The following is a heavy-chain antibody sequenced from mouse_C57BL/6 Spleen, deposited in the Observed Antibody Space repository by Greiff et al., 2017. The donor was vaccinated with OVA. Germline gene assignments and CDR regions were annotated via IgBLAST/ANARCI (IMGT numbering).Heavy chain of an antibody. CDR2: ISGGGGNT. J-gene: IGHJ2*01. Sequence: EVKLVESGGGLVKPGGSLKLSCAASGFTFSSYTMSWVRQTPEKRLEWVATISGGGGNTYYPDSVKGRFTISRDNAKNTLYLQMSSLRSEDTAVYYCASQSPDGYYPCLDYWGQGTTLTVSS. CDR3: ASQSPDGYYPCLDY. V-gene: IGHV5-9*04. D-gene: IGHD2-3*01. CDR1: GFTFSSYT.